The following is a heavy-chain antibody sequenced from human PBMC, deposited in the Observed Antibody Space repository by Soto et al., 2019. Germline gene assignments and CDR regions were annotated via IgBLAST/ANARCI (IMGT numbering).Heavy chain of an antibody. D-gene: IGHD5-12*01. V-gene: IGHV1-2*02. J-gene: IGHJ6*03. CDR1: GYRFSDYY. CDR2: MNPNSGDT. CDR3: ARESGGATATLDYYYFYMDV. Sequence: QVQLVQSGAEVKKPGASVTVSCKASGYRFSDYYLHWVRQAPGQGPEWMGWMNPNSGDTKYAQKFKGRVTMTSDTSVRTAFMELNWLKSDDTAVYYCARESGGATATLDYYYFYMDVRGIGTTVTVSS.